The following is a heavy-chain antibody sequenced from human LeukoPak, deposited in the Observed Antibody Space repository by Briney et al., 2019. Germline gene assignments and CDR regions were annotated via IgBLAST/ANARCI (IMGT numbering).Heavy chain of an antibody. CDR1: GGSISSGGYY. CDR3: ARDYRPYSSSWYYDY. J-gene: IGHJ4*02. V-gene: IGHV4-31*03. Sequence: SQTLSLTCTVSGGSISSGGYYWSWIRQHPGKGLEWIGNIYYSGSTYYNPSLKSRVTISLDTSKNQFSLKLSSVTAADAAVYYCARDYRPYSSSWYYDYWGQGTLVTVSS. CDR2: IYYSGST. D-gene: IGHD6-13*01.